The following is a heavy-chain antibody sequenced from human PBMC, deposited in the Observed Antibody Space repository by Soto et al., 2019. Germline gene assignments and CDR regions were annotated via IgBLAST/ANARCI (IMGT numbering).Heavy chain of an antibody. D-gene: IGHD5-12*01. Sequence: QVHLVQSGAEVKKPGASVKVSCKTSGYTFTTYDIHWVRQATGQGLEWMGWMNPKSGNAGYAQKLQGRVTMTRDTAKGTVYMEMSSLRFDDPAVYYCATRRGYDDNSLEWGPGTLVSVSS. V-gene: IGHV1-8*02. CDR3: ATRRGYDDNSLE. CDR1: GYTFTTYD. CDR2: MNPKSGNA. J-gene: IGHJ4*02.